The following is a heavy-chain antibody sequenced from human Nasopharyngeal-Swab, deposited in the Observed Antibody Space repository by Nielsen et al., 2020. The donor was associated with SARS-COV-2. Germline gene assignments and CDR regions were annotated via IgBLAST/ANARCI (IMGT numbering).Heavy chain of an antibody. CDR2: INSDGSST. J-gene: IGHJ4*02. Sequence: GESLKISCAASGFTFSSYWMHWVRQAPGKGLVWVSRINSDGSSTSYADSVKGRFTISRDNAKNTLYLQMNSLRAEDTAVYYCARSYGSESYYNVDYWGQGTLVTVSS. CDR3: ARSYGSESYYNVDY. CDR1: GFTFSSYW. V-gene: IGHV3-74*01. D-gene: IGHD3-10*01.